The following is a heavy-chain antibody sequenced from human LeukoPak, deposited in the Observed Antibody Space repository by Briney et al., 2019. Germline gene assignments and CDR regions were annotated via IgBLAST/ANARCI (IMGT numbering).Heavy chain of an antibody. D-gene: IGHD3-22*01. J-gene: IGHJ4*02. V-gene: IGHV3-30-3*01. CDR1: GFTFSSYA. CDR2: ISYDGSNK. CDR3: ARDDSSAGLDY. Sequence: GGSLRLSCAASGFTFSSYAMHWVRQAPGKGLEWVAVISYDGSNKYYADSVKGRFTISRDNSKNTLYLQMNSLRAEDTAVYYCARDDSSAGLDYWGQGTLVTVSS.